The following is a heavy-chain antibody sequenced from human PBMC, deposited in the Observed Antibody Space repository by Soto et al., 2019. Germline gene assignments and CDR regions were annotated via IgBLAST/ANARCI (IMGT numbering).Heavy chain of an antibody. J-gene: IGHJ4*02. CDR3: ARVVHYYGSGSYFGPCFDY. D-gene: IGHD3-10*01. CDR2: ISSSSSYT. V-gene: IGHV3-11*05. CDR1: GFTFSDYY. Sequence: QVQLVESGGGLVKPGGSLRLSCAASGFTFSDYYMSWIRQAPGKGLEWVSYISSSSSYTNYADSVKGRFTISRDNAKNSLYLQMNGLRADDTAVFYCARVVHYYGSGSYFGPCFDYWGQGTLVTVSS.